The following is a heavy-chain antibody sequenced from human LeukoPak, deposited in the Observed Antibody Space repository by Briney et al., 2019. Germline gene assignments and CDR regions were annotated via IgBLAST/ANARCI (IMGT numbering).Heavy chain of an antibody. J-gene: IGHJ4*02. CDR3: ARDLGSIAASYYFDY. V-gene: IGHV1-18*01. CDR2: ISAYNGNT. CDR1: GYTFTSYG. Sequence: GESLKVSCKASGYTFTSYGISWVRQAPGQGLEWMGWISAYNGNTNYAQKLQGRVTMTTDTSTSTAYMELRSLRSDDTAVYYCARDLGSIAASYYFDYWGQGTLVTVSS. D-gene: IGHD6-6*01.